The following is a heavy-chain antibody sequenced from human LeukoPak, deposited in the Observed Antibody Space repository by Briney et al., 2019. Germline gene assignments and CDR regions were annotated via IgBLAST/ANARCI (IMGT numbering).Heavy chain of an antibody. Sequence: GRSLRLSCAAPGFTFSSYAMHWVRQAPGKGLEWVAVISYDGSNKYYADSVKGRFTISRDNSKNTLYLQMNSLRAEDTAVYYCARDQAAAGTGYFDYWGQGTLVTVSS. D-gene: IGHD6-13*01. CDR1: GFTFSSYA. CDR3: ARDQAAAGTGYFDY. J-gene: IGHJ4*02. V-gene: IGHV3-30*04. CDR2: ISYDGSNK.